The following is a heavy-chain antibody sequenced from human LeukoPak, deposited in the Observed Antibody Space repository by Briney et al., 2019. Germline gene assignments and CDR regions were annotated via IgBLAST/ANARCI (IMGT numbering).Heavy chain of an antibody. CDR3: AKDTHGVVVVAATPGAFDI. CDR2: ISWNSGSI. D-gene: IGHD2-15*01. V-gene: IGHV3-9*01. Sequence: GRSLRLSCAASGFTFDDYAMHWVRQAPGKGLEWVSGISWNSGSIGYADSVKGRFTISRDNAKNSLYLQMNSLRAEDTALYYCAKDTHGVVVVAATPGAFDIWGQGTMVTVSS. CDR1: GFTFDDYA. J-gene: IGHJ3*02.